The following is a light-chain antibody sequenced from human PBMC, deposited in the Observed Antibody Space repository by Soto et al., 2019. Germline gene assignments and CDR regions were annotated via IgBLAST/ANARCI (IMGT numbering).Light chain of an antibody. V-gene: IGLV1-51*01. CDR2: DSN. CDR3: ATWDSTPSAYV. CDR1: SSNIGNNY. Sequence: QSVLTQPPSVSAAPGQKVTISCSGNSSNIGNNYVSWYQQVPGTAPKLLFYDSNKRPSGIPDRFSGSKSGTSATLGISGLQTGDEADYYCATWDSTPSAYVFGTGTKLTVL. J-gene: IGLJ1*01.